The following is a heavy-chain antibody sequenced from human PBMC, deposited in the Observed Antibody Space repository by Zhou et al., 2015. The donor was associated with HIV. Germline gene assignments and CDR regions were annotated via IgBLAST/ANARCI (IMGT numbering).Heavy chain of an antibody. V-gene: IGHV1-69*01. J-gene: IGHJ1*01. D-gene: IGHD3-16*02. Sequence: QVQLVQSGAEVKKPGSSVKVSCKASGGTFSSYAISWVRQAPGQGLEWMGGIIPIFGTANYAQKFQGRVTITADESTSTAYMELSSLRSEDTAVYYCARAPLRLGELSPRWYFQHWGQGTLVTVSS. CDR3: ARAPLRLGELSPRWYFQH. CDR2: IIPIFGTA. CDR1: GGTFSSYA.